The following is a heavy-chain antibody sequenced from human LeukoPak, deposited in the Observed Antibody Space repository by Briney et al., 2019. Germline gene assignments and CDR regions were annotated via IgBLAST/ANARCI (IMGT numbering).Heavy chain of an antibody. D-gene: IGHD2/OR15-2a*01. CDR2: IYRGGST. Sequence: GGSLRLSCAASGLTVSDSYMGWVRQAPGKGLEWVSIIYRGGSTYYADSVKDRFTISRDDSKNTVYLQVNSLRAEDTAVYYCARLTRVYYFSDSWGHGTLVTVSS. CDR3: ARLTRVYYFSDS. J-gene: IGHJ5*01. CDR1: GLTVSDSY. V-gene: IGHV3-66*01.